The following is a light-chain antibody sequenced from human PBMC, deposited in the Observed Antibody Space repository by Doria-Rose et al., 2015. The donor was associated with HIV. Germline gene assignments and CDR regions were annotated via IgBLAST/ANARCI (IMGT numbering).Light chain of an antibody. CDR1: SSNIGAGFD. J-gene: IGLJ1*01. CDR3: QSYDSRLSVYV. Sequence: QSVVTQPPSVSGAPGQRVAISCTGSSSNIGAGFDVNWHQQYPGTAPKLLIHGNTNRPSGVLDRFSGSKSGTSASLAISGLRAEDEADYYCQSYDSRLSVYVFGTGTKVTVL. V-gene: IGLV1-40*02. CDR2: GNT.